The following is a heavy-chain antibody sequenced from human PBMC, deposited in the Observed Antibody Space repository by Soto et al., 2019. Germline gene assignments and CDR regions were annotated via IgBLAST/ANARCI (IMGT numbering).Heavy chain of an antibody. D-gene: IGHD3-22*01. Sequence: QVQLVESGGGVVQPGRSLRLSCAASGFTFSSYAMHWVRQAPGKGLEWVAVISNDGSNKFYADSVKGRFTISRDNARNTLHLQMNTLRAEDTAVYYCAIDLYYYHSSLDDYWGQGTLVTVSS. V-gene: IGHV3-30*03. CDR1: GFTFSSYA. CDR3: AIDLYYYHSSLDDY. J-gene: IGHJ4*02. CDR2: ISNDGSNK.